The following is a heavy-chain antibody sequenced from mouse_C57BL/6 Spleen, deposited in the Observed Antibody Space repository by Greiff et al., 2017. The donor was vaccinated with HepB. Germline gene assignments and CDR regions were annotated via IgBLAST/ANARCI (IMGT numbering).Heavy chain of an antibody. D-gene: IGHD2-3*01. CDR2: IYPGDGDT. CDR3: AREGLLRDYFDY. J-gene: IGHJ2*01. V-gene: IGHV1-80*01. Sequence: QVQLQQSGAELVKPGASVKISCKASGYAFSSYWMNWVKQRPGKGLEWIGQIYPGDGDTNYNGKFKGKATLTADKSSSTAYMQLSSLTSEDSAVYFCAREGLLRDYFDYWGQGTTLTVSS. CDR1: GYAFSSYW.